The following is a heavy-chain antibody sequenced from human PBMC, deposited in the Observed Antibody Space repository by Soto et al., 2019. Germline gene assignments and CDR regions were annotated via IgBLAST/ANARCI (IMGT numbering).Heavy chain of an antibody. Sequence: ESLTLSCAASGCTISSSYLNWGRRGPGKGLEWLSIMYSDGTTDYADSVKGRFTISRDNFKNTLYLQMNNLRAEDTAVYYCAILSNWGQGTLVTVSS. CDR1: GCTISSSY. CDR3: AILSN. D-gene: IGHD6-6*01. CDR2: MYSDGTT. V-gene: IGHV3-53*01. J-gene: IGHJ4*02.